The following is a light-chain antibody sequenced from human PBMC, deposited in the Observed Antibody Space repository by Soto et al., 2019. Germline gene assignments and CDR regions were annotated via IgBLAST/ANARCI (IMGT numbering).Light chain of an antibody. J-gene: IGLJ3*02. CDR1: SGHSSYA. V-gene: IGLV4-69*01. CDR2: LNSDGSH. Sequence: QLVLTQSPSASASLGASVKLTCTLSSGHSSYAIAWHQQQPEKGPRYLMKLNSDGSHSKEDGIPDRFSGSSSGAERYLTISSLQSEDEADYYCQTWGTGIQVFGGGTKVTVL. CDR3: QTWGTGIQV.